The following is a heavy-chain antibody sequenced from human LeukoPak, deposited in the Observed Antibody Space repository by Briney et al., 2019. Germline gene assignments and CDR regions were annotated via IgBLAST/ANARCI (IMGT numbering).Heavy chain of an antibody. Sequence: ASVKVSCKASGYTFTGYYMHWVRQAPGQGLEWMGWINPYSGDTNFAQKFQGRVTVTRDTSISTAYMELSRLKSDDTAIYYCARLVHSGVGEDDYWGQGTLVTVSS. V-gene: IGHV1-2*02. D-gene: IGHD3-16*01. CDR2: INPYSGDT. CDR3: ARLVHSGVGEDDY. J-gene: IGHJ4*02. CDR1: GYTFTGYY.